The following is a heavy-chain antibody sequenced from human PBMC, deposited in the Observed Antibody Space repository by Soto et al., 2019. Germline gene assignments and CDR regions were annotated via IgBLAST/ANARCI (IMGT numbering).Heavy chain of an antibody. V-gene: IGHV3-48*02. Sequence: PGGSLRLSCAASGFTFSSYSMNWVRQAPGKGLEWVSYISSSSSTIYYADSVKGRFTISRDNAKNSLYLQMNSLRDEDTAVYYCARESVNLPWSSGELLYQADSDCWGQGTLVTVSS. CDR3: ARESVNLPWSSGELLYQADSDC. CDR1: GFTFSSYS. CDR2: ISSSSSTI. D-gene: IGHD3-10*01. J-gene: IGHJ4*02.